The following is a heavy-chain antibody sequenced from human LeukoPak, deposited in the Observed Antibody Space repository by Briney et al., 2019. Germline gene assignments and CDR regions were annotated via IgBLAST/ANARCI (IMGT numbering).Heavy chain of an antibody. D-gene: IGHD1-26*01. CDR3: TRGSYSGGSAFGY. J-gene: IGHJ4*02. CDR1: GFTFGDYA. Sequence: GGSLRLSCTASGFTFGDYAMSWVRQAPGKGLEWVGFISSKAYGGTKEYAVSVKGRFTISRDDSKSIVYLQMNSVKAEDTCVCFCTRGSYSGGSAFGYWGQGNLGPVSP. CDR2: ISSKAYGGTK. V-gene: IGHV3-49*04.